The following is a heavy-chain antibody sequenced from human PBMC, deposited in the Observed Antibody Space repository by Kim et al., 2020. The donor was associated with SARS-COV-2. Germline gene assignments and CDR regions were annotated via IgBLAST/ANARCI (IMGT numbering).Heavy chain of an antibody. CDR3: ASLPRTHKYYDFWSGYYTEDY. Sequence: ASVKVSCKASGYTFTSYAMNWVRQAPGQGLEWMGWINTNTGNPTYAQGFTGRFVFSLDTSVSTAYLQISSLKAEDTAVYYCASLPRTHKYYDFWSGYYTEDYWGQGTLVTVSS. V-gene: IGHV7-4-1*02. J-gene: IGHJ4*02. CDR2: INTNTGNP. CDR1: GYTFTSYA. D-gene: IGHD3-3*01.